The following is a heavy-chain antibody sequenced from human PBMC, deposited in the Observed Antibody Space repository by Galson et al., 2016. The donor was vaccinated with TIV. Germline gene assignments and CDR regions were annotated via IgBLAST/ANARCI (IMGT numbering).Heavy chain of an antibody. V-gene: IGHV3-30-3*01. CDR1: GFTFDSYT. CDR3: TRDGRGNWKYVDYFDY. Sequence: SLRLSCAASGFTFDSYTFHWVRQTPGQGLEWVAIISHDGNNKDFADSVQGRFTISRDSSKNTVFLQMNSLRLEDTAVYYCTRDGRGNWKYVDYFDYWGQGTLVTVSS. CDR2: ISHDGNNK. D-gene: IGHD1-7*01. J-gene: IGHJ4*02.